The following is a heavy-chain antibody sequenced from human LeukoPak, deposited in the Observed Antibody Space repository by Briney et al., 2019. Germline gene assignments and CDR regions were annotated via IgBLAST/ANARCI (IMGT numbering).Heavy chain of an antibody. J-gene: IGHJ6*03. D-gene: IGHD5-24*01. CDR1: GFTFSSYG. CDR2: IRYDGSNK. CDR3: ARGRDGYNPHYYYMDV. V-gene: IGHV3-30*02. Sequence: GGSLRLSCAASGFTFSSYGMHWVRQAPGKGLEWVAFIRYDGSNKYYAHSVKGRFTISRDNSKNTLYLQMNSLRAEDTAVYYCARGRDGYNPHYYYMDVWGKGTTVTVSS.